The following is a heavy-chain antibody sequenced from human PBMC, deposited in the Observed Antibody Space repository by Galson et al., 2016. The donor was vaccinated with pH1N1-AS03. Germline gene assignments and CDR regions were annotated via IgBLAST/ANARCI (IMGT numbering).Heavy chain of an antibody. CDR2: IYPGDSDT. Sequence: QSGAEVKKPGESLKISCKGSGDSFNTYWIGWVRQMPGKGLEWMGIIYPGDSDTRYSPSFQGHVTISADASISTAHLQWSSLKASDTAIYYCARRGHCTGISCYDLDSWGQGTMVTVSS. V-gene: IGHV5-51*03. CDR1: GDSFNTYW. CDR3: ARRGHCTGISCYDLDS. J-gene: IGHJ4*02. D-gene: IGHD2-2*01.